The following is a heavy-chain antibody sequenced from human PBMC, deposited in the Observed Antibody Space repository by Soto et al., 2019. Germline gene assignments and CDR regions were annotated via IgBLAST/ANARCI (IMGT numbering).Heavy chain of an antibody. CDR2: INGGTGQT. CDR3: ARGKGMDENYYYYDMDI. CDR1: GYTFTTHA. Sequence: PTVKCSGNASGYTFTTHAMPWVRQAPGQSLDCIGWINGGTGQTKHSQIFQGRVNITRDKSASTAYMELSSLRSEDTAVYYSARGKGMDENYYYYDMDIWGEWTTVTVSS. J-gene: IGHJ6*02. V-gene: IGHV1-3*01.